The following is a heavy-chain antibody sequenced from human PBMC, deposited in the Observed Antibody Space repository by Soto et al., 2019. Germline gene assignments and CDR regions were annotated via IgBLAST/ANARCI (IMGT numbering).Heavy chain of an antibody. J-gene: IGHJ5*02. Sequence: EVQLVESGGGLVQPGGSLRLSCVASGFTFSNYWMSWVRQAPGKGLEWVANMKKDGSQKYYVDSVKGRFTISRDNARNALYLRMNSLRVEETAVYCCARDWFDGWGQGALVAVSS. CDR3: ARDWFDG. CDR2: MKKDGSQK. CDR1: GFTFSNYW. V-gene: IGHV3-7*01.